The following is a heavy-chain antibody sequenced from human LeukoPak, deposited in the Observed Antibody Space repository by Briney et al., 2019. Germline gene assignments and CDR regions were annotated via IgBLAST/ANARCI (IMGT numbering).Heavy chain of an antibody. J-gene: IGHJ4*02. V-gene: IGHV4-39*02. CDR1: GGSISSSTYH. CDR3: ARLRNRSPGDY. D-gene: IGHD2/OR15-2a*01. CDR2: IYYTGIT. Sequence: SETVSLTCTVSGGSISSSTYHWGWTRQPPGKGLEWIGSIYYTGITYYNPSLKSRLTISVDTSRNYFSLKLTSVTAADTAVYYCARLRNRSPGDYWGQGTLVTVSS.